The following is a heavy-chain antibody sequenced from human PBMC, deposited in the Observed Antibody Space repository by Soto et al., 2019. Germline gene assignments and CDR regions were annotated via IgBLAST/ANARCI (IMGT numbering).Heavy chain of an antibody. V-gene: IGHV1-46*01. CDR3: ARDLHGAFTTMVY. Sequence: AAVKVSCKASGYLFTNYYIHWVRQAPGQGLEWMGIVNPSGYTSTLAQKFQGRLTMTSDASTSTVYMDLGSLTSEDTAVYYCARDLHGAFTTMVYWGQGTLVTVSS. J-gene: IGHJ4*02. CDR1: GYLFTNYY. CDR2: VNPSGYTS. D-gene: IGHD5-18*01.